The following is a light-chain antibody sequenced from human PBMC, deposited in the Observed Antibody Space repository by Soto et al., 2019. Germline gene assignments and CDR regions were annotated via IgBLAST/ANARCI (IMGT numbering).Light chain of an antibody. V-gene: IGKV1-39*01. Sequence: DIQMTQSPSSLSASVGDRVTITCRASQSISSYLNWYHQKPGIAPKLLIYAASSLQSGVPSRFSGSGSGTDFTLTISSLQPEDFATYYCQQSYTTPWTFVQGTKVEI. J-gene: IGKJ1*01. CDR3: QQSYTTPWT. CDR2: AAS. CDR1: QSISSY.